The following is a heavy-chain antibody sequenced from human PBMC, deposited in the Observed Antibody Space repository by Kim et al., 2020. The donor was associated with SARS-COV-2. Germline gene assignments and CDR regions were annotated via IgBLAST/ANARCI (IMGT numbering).Heavy chain of an antibody. CDR1: GGSFSGYY. CDR3: ARGGGGWYSDY. D-gene: IGHD6-19*01. J-gene: IGHJ4*02. V-gene: IGHV4-34*01. Sequence: SETLSLTCAVYGGSFSGYYWSWIRQPPGKGLEWIGEINHSGSTNYNPSLKSRVTISVDTSKNQFSLKLSPVTAADTAVYYCARGGGGWYSDYWGQGTLVTVSS. CDR2: INHSGST.